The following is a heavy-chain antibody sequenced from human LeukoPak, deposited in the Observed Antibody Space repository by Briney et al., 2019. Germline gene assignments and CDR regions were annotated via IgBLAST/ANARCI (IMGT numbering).Heavy chain of an antibody. Sequence: PSETLSLTCSVSGGAIISYYWSWIRQPAGKGPEWIGRIYPTGNTDYNPSLKTRFTMSTDLSKKQFSLRLRSVTAADTAVYYCARLKFYDSTGYSPGYYMDVWGKGTAVTVSS. V-gene: IGHV4-4*07. D-gene: IGHD3-22*01. CDR3: ARLKFYDSTGYSPGYYMDV. J-gene: IGHJ6*03. CDR1: GGAIISYY. CDR2: IYPTGNT.